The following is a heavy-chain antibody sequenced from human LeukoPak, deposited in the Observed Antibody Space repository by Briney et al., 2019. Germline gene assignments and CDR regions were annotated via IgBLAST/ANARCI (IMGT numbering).Heavy chain of an antibody. J-gene: IGHJ6*03. CDR1: GGTFSSYA. CDR2: FIPIFGTA. V-gene: IGHV1-69*13. Sequence: SVRVSCKASGGTFSSYAISWVRQAPGQGLEWMAGFIPIFGTANYAQKFQGRVTITADESTSTAYMELSSLRSEDTAVYYCAREWRFQGSGSYYTPYYYMDVWGKGTTVTVSS. D-gene: IGHD3-10*01. CDR3: AREWRFQGSGSYYTPYYYMDV.